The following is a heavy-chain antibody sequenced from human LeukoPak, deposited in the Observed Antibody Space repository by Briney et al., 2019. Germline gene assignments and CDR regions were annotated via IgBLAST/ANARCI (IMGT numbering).Heavy chain of an antibody. CDR1: GDSISSTSYF. CDR2: IYYSGTT. Sequence: TSETLSLTCTASGDSISSTSYFWGWIRQPPGKGLEWIATIYYSGTTYYNPSLKSRVTISVDTSKNQFSLNLSSVSASDTAVYYCTRHKCSGIYCPSDYWGQGTLVTVSS. V-gene: IGHV4-39*01. D-gene: IGHD2-15*01. J-gene: IGHJ4*02. CDR3: TRHKCSGIYCPSDY.